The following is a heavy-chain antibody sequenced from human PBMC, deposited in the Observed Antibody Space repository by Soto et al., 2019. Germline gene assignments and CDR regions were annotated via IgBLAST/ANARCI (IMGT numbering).Heavy chain of an antibody. CDR1: GFTFSSYD. CDR2: IGTAGDT. D-gene: IGHD4-17*01. Sequence: EVQLVESGGGLVQPGGSLRLSCAASGFTFSSYDMHWVRQATGKGLEWVSAIGTAGDTYYPGSVKGRFTISRENAKNSLYLQMTSLRAGDTAVYYCARADYGDLGHAFDIWGQGTMVTVSS. V-gene: IGHV3-13*01. J-gene: IGHJ3*02. CDR3: ARADYGDLGHAFDI.